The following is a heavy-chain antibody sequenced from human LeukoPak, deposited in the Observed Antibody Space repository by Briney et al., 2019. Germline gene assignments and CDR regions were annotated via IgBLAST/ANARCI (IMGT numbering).Heavy chain of an antibody. Sequence: GGSLRLSCEASEVIFSSDAMSWVRQAPGKGLEWVSLITKSGDSTYYADSVKGRFTISRDNSKNTLYLQMNSLRAEDTAVYYCGRVAPGGRHIDYWGQGTLVTVSS. CDR1: EVIFSSDA. CDR3: GRVAPGGRHIDY. CDR2: ITKSGDST. D-gene: IGHD2-15*01. V-gene: IGHV3-23*01. J-gene: IGHJ4*02.